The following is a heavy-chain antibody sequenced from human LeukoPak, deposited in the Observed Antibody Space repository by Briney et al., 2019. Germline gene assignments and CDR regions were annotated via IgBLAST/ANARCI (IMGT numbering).Heavy chain of an antibody. J-gene: IGHJ4*02. V-gene: IGHV6-1*01. Sequence: QTLSLTCAISGDSVSSNSAAWNWLRQSPSRGLEWLGRTYYRSKWYNDYAVSVKSRITINPDTSKNQFSLQLNSVTPEDAAVYYCARHYGSGSFDFDYWGQGTLVTVSS. CDR2: TYYRSKWYN. D-gene: IGHD3-10*01. CDR3: ARHYGSGSFDFDY. CDR1: GDSVSSNSAA.